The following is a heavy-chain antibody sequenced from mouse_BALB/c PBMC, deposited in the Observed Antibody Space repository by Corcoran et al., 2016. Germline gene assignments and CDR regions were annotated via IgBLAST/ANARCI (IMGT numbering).Heavy chain of an antibody. D-gene: IGHD3-1*01. Sequence: QVQLQQSAAELARPGASVKMSCKASGYTFTSYTMHWVKQRPGQGLEWIGYINPSSGYTEYNQKFKDKTTLTADKSSSTAYMQLSSLTSEDSAVYYCARVSSGDIPPYSRDYWGQGTSVTVSS. J-gene: IGHJ4*01. CDR3: ARVSSGDIPPYSRDY. CDR2: INPSSGYT. CDR1: GYTFTSYT. V-gene: IGHV1-4*02.